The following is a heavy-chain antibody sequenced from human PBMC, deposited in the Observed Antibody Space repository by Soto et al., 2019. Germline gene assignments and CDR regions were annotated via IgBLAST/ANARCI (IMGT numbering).Heavy chain of an antibody. V-gene: IGHV4-39*01. D-gene: IGHD3-10*01. Sequence: SETLSLTCTVSGGSISSSSYYWGWIRQPPGKGLEWIGSIYYSGGTYYNPSLKSRVTISVDTSKNQFSLKLSSVTAADTAVYYGVRIRKGSGTYDIYYYMDVWGKGTTVTVSS. J-gene: IGHJ6*03. CDR2: IYYSGGT. CDR3: VRIRKGSGTYDIYYYMDV. CDR1: GGSISSSSYY.